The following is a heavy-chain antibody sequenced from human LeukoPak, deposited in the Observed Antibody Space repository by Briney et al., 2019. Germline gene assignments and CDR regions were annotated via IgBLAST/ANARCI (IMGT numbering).Heavy chain of an antibody. D-gene: IGHD1-14*01. V-gene: IGHV4-59*01. J-gene: IGHJ4*02. CDR3: AASARITSHFDY. Sequence: SETLSLTCTVSSGSISSYYWSWIRQPPGKGLEWIAYLYYSGSTNYNPSLKSRVTISVDTSKNQFSLKLSSVTAADTAVYYCAASARITSHFDYWGQGTLVTVSS. CDR1: SGSISSYY. CDR2: LYYSGST.